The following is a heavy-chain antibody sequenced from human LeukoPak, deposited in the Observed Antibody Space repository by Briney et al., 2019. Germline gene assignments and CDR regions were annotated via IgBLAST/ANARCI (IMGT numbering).Heavy chain of an antibody. D-gene: IGHD6-13*01. CDR3: ARSSWSHWFDP. J-gene: IGHJ5*02. V-gene: IGHV4-39*07. Sequence: PSETLSLTCTVSGGSISSSSYYWGWIRQPPGKGLEWIGSIYYSGSTYYNPSLKSRVTISVDTSKNQFSLKLSSVTAADTAVYYCARSSWSHWFDPWGQGTLVTVSS. CDR1: GGSISSSSYY. CDR2: IYYSGST.